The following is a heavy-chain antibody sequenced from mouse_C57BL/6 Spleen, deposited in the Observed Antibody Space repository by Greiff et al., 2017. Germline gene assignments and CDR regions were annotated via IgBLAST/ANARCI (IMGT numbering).Heavy chain of an antibody. Sequence: VQRQESGAELMKPGASVKLSCKATGYTFTGYWIAWVKQRPGHGLEWIGEIFPGSGSTNYKEKFKGRATFTADTSSNKAYMQLSSLTTEDAAIXYCAAYYGSSYGAMDYWGQGTSVTVSS. CDR1: GYTFTGYW. J-gene: IGHJ4*01. CDR3: AAYYGSSYGAMDY. CDR2: IFPGSGST. D-gene: IGHD1-1*01. V-gene: IGHV1-9*01.